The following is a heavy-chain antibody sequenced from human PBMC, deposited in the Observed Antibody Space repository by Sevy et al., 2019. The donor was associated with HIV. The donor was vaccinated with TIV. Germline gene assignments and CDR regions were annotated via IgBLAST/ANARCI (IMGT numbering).Heavy chain of an antibody. J-gene: IGHJ4*02. D-gene: IGHD1-7*01. CDR2: ISSGSTYT. V-gene: IGHV3-11*06. CDR1: GFTFSDYY. Sequence: GGSLRLSCAVSGFTFSDYYMSWIRQAPGKGLEWVKDISSGSTYTKYADSVKGRFTISRDNAKNSLYLQMNSLRVEDTAVYYCSRDRRNYAGQYFDYWGQGTLVTVSS. CDR3: SRDRRNYAGQYFDY.